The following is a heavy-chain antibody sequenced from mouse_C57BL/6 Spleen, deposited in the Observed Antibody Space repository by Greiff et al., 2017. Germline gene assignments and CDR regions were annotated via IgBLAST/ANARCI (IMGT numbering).Heavy chain of an antibody. Sequence: EVQLQQSGPELVKPGASVKIPCKASGCTFTDYNMDWVKQSHGKSLEWIGDINPNNGGTIYNQKFKGKAKLTVDKSASTAYMELRSLTSEDTAVYYCARGDYGSTYWYFDVWGTGTTVTVSS. D-gene: IGHD1-1*01. CDR3: ARGDYGSTYWYFDV. CDR1: GCTFTDYN. CDR2: INPNNGGT. J-gene: IGHJ1*03. V-gene: IGHV1-18*01.